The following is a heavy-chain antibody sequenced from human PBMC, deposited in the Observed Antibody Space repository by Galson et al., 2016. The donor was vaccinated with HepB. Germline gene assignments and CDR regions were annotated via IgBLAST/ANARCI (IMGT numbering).Heavy chain of an antibody. J-gene: IGHJ6*02. D-gene: IGHD2-2*02. CDR1: GFTFSDYW. CDR2: IKQDGSEK. CDR3: ARAICTTSSCYTYYYLHYGMDV. V-gene: IGHV3-7*05. Sequence: SLRLSCAASGFTFSDYWVAWVRQTPGEGLEWVANIKQDGSEKYYVDSVKGRFTISRDNAKNTLYLQVNSLRAEDTAMYYCARAICTTSSCYTYYYLHYGMDVWGQGTTVTVSS.